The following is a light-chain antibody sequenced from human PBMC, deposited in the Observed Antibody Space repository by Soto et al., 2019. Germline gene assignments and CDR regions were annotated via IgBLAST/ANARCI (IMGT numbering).Light chain of an antibody. CDR1: HRFSRS. V-gene: IGKV3-15*01. Sequence: EIVMSQSPPTLSVSPGERATLPCRASHRFSRSVAWYQQKPGQAPRLLIYATSARATGIPARFRGSGSGTEFNLTITSLQSEDFAIYYCQQYKNRPLTFGGGTKVDIK. CDR3: QQYKNRPLT. J-gene: IGKJ4*01. CDR2: ATS.